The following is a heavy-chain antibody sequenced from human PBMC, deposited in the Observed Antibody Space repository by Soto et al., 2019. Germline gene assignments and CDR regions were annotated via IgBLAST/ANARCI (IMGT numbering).Heavy chain of an antibody. Sequence: GGSLRLSCAASGFTFSSYAMHWVRQAPGKGLEWVAVISYDGSNKYYADSVKGRFTISRDNSKNTLYLQMNSLRAEDTAVYYCARTDVVSHFDYWGQGTLVTVSS. CDR3: ARTDVVSHFDY. CDR2: ISYDGSNK. V-gene: IGHV3-30-3*01. J-gene: IGHJ4*02. D-gene: IGHD2-8*02. CDR1: GFTFSSYA.